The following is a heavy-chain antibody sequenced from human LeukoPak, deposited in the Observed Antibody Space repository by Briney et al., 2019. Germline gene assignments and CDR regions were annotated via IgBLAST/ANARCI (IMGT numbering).Heavy chain of an antibody. Sequence: GGSLRLSCAASGFTFSSYWMHWVRQAPGKGLVWVSRINSDGSSSSYADSVKGRFTISRDNAKNTLYLQMNSLRAEDTAVYYCARDGTPTYYYDSSGYFSYYYYGMDVWGQGTTVTVSS. CDR3: ARDGTPTYYYDSSGYFSYYYYGMDV. CDR1: GFTFSSYW. J-gene: IGHJ6*02. D-gene: IGHD3-22*01. CDR2: INSDGSSS. V-gene: IGHV3-74*01.